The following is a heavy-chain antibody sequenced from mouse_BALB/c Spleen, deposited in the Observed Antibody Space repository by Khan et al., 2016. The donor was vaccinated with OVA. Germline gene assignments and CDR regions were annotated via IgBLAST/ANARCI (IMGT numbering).Heavy chain of an antibody. Sequence: VQLQESGPGLVKPSQSLSLTCTVTGYSITSDYAWNWIRQFPGNKLEWMGYISYSGNTKYNPSLKSRISITRDTSKNQLFLQLNSVTTEDTATYYCARIYGGDFDYWGQGTTLTVSS. CDR2: ISYSGNT. CDR1: GYSITSDYA. D-gene: IGHD1-1*01. J-gene: IGHJ2*01. V-gene: IGHV3-2*02. CDR3: ARIYGGDFDY.